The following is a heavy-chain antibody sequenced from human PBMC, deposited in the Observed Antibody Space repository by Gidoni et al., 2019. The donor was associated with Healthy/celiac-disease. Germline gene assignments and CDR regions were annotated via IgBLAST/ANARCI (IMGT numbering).Heavy chain of an antibody. CDR2: ISYDGSNK. Sequence: QVQLVESGGGVVQPGRSLRLSGAASGFTFSSYAMHWVRQAPGKGLEWVAVISYDGSNKYYADSVKGRFTISRDNSKNTLYLQMNSLRAEDTAVYYCARDNGIVGATAFDYWGQGTLVTVSS. D-gene: IGHD1-26*01. CDR3: ARDNGIVGATAFDY. V-gene: IGHV3-30*04. CDR1: GFTFSSYA. J-gene: IGHJ4*02.